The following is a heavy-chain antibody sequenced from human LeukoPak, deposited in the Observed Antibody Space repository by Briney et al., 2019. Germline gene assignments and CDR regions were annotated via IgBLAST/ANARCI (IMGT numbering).Heavy chain of an antibody. V-gene: IGHV3-7*05. CDR1: GFTFSSYG. J-gene: IGHJ4*02. Sequence: GGSLRLSCAASGFTFSSYGMHWVRQAPGKGLEWVANINQDGSEKYYVDSVKGRFTISRDNSKNTLFLQMNSLRAEDTAVYYCAKDSRVVTDTPGDYWGQGTLVTVSS. CDR3: AKDSRVVTDTPGDY. CDR2: INQDGSEK. D-gene: IGHD4-23*01.